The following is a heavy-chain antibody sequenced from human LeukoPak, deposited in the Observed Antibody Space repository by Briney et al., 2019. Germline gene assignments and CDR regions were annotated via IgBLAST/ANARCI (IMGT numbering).Heavy chain of an antibody. V-gene: IGHV3-30*18. Sequence: PGGSLRLSCAASGFTFSSYGMHWVRQAPGKGLEWVAVISYDGSNKYYADSVKGRFTISRDNSKNTLYLQMNSLRAEDTAVYYCAKKQLWRPFDYWGQGTLVTVSS. CDR1: GFTFSSYG. CDR2: ISYDGSNK. CDR3: AKKQLWRPFDY. D-gene: IGHD5-18*01. J-gene: IGHJ4*02.